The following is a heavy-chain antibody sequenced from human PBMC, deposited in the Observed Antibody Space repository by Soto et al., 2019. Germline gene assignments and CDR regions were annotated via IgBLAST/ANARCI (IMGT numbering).Heavy chain of an antibody. V-gene: IGHV1-8*01. CDR2: VNPNGGKT. Sequence: ASVKVSCKASGYIFSGYEINWLRQSTGQGLEWMGWVNPNGGKTVYAQTFEGRVTMTRNTSTDTAYMELSNLRSEDTAVYYCARGVRATGTTPDHYYYGMDIWGQGTPVTVSS. CDR1: GYIFSGYE. D-gene: IGHD1-7*01. J-gene: IGHJ6*02. CDR3: ARGVRATGTTPDHYYYGMDI.